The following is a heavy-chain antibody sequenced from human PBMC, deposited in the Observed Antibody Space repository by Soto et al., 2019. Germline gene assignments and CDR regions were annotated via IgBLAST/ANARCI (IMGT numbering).Heavy chain of an antibody. CDR3: ARADHLEWPSPNWFDP. CDR2: IYYSGST. D-gene: IGHD3-3*01. CDR1: GGSISSGDYY. V-gene: IGHV4-30-4*01. Sequence: PSETLSLTCTVSGGSISSGDYYWSWIRQPPGKGLEWIGYIYYSGSTYYNPSLKSRVTISVDTSKNQFSLKLSSVTAADTAVYYCARADHLEWPSPNWFDPWGQGTLVTVSS. J-gene: IGHJ5*02.